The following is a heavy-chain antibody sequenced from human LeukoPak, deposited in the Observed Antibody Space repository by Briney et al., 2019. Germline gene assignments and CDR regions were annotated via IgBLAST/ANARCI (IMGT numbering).Heavy chain of an antibody. CDR2: FDPEDGET. D-gene: IGHD5-18*01. CDR3: ATGLDTAMVTGYGMDV. Sequence: ASVKVSCKVSGYTLTELSMHWVRQAPGKGLEWMGGFDPEDGETIYAQKFQGRVTMTEDTSTDTAYMELSSLRSEDTAVYYCATGLDTAMVTGYGMDVWGQGTTVTLSS. V-gene: IGHV1-24*01. CDR1: GYTLTELS. J-gene: IGHJ6*02.